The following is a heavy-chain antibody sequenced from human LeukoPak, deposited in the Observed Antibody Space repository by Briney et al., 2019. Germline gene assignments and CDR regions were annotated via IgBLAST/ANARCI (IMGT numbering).Heavy chain of an antibody. V-gene: IGHV4-61*01. Sequence: SETLSLTCTVSGGSVSSGSYYWSWIRQPPGKGLEWIGYIYYSGSTNYNPSLKSRVTISVDTSKNQFSLKLSSVTAADTAVYYCARDEGYCSGGSCSWGGGFDYWGQGTLVTVSS. CDR1: GGSVSSGSYY. CDR3: ARDEGYCSGGSCSWGGGFDY. CDR2: IYYSGST. J-gene: IGHJ4*02. D-gene: IGHD2-15*01.